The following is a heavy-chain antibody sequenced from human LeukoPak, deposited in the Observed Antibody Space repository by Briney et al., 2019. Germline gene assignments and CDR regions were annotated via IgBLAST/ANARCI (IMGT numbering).Heavy chain of an antibody. CDR3: AKDTSRSIVGATAPLYYYGMDV. Sequence: PGRSLRLSCAASGFTFDDYAMHWVRQAPGKGLEWVSGISWNSGSIGHADSVKGRFTISRDNAKNSLYLQMNSLRAEDTALYYCAKDTSRSIVGATAPLYYYGMDVWGQGTTVTVSS. J-gene: IGHJ6*02. CDR1: GFTFDDYA. CDR2: ISWNSGSI. V-gene: IGHV3-9*01. D-gene: IGHD1-26*01.